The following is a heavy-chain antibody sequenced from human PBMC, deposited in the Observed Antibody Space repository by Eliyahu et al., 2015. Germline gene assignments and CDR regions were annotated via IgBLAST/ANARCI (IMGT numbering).Heavy chain of an antibody. CDR2: IYYSGST. V-gene: IGHV4-59*08. CDR3: ARSPQAPGRFDP. CDR1: GGSISSYY. Sequence: QVQLQESGPGLVKPSETLSLTCTVSGGSISSYYWSWIRQPPGKGLEWIGYIYYSGSTXYNPSLKSRVTISVDTSKNQFSLKLSSVTAADTAVYYCARSPQAPGRFDPWGQGTLVTVSS. J-gene: IGHJ5*02.